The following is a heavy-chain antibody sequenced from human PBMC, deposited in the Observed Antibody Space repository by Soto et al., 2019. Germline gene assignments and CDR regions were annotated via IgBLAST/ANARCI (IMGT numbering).Heavy chain of an antibody. CDR1: GFTFSSYG. J-gene: IGHJ4*02. CDR2: ISYDGSNK. D-gene: IGHD3-22*01. CDR3: AMNSDYYDSSGYLQLDY. V-gene: IGHV3-30*03. Sequence: QPGGSLRLSCAASGFTFSSYGMHWVRQAPGKGLEWVAVISYDGSNKYYADSVKGRFTISRDNSKNTLYLQMNSLRAEDTAVYYCAMNSDYYDSSGYLQLDYWGQGT.